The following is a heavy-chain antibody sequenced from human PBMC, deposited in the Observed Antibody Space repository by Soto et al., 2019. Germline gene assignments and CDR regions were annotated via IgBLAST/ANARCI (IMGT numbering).Heavy chain of an antibody. Sequence: EVQLVESGGGLVQPGGSLRLSCAASGFTFSSYSMNWVRQAPGKGLEWVSYISSSSSTIYYADSVKGRFTISRDNAKNSLYLQMNSLRAEYTAVYYCARGYYGSGSLFQHWGQGTLVTVSS. CDR1: GFTFSSYS. CDR2: ISSSSSTI. D-gene: IGHD3-10*01. CDR3: ARGYYGSGSLFQH. V-gene: IGHV3-48*01. J-gene: IGHJ1*01.